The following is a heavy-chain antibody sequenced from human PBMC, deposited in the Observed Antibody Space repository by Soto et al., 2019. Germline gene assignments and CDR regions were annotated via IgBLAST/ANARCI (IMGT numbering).Heavy chain of an antibody. CDR2: IHPGDSDT. V-gene: IGHV5-51*01. Sequence: GESLKISCKGSGYTFTNYWIGWVRQMPGKGLQWMGIIHPGDSDTRYSPSFQGQVTISVDKSINTAYLQWSSLKASDTAMYYCAKDSSLYYFDYWGQGTQVTVSS. CDR1: GYTFTNYW. CDR3: AKDSSLYYFDY. J-gene: IGHJ4*02. D-gene: IGHD6-13*01.